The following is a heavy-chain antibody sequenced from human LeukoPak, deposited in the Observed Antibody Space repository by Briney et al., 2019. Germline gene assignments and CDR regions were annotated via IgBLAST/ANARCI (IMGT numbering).Heavy chain of an antibody. CDR3: ASSGSFRQQLIK. V-gene: IGHV4-59*01. D-gene: IGHD6-13*01. CDR1: GGSINSYY. CDR2: IYYSGST. Sequence: SETLSLTCTVSGGSINSYYWSWIRQPPGKGVEWIGYIYYSGSTNYSPSLKSRVTISVDTSKNQFSLKLSSVTAADTAVYYCASSGSFRQQLIKWGQGTLVTVSS. J-gene: IGHJ4*02.